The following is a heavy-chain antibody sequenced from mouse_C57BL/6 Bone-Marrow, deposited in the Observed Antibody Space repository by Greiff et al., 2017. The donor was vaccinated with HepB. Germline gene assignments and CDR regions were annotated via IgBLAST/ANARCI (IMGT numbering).Heavy chain of an antibody. D-gene: IGHD2-2*01. CDR3: ARKGGVTRSEFAY. CDR1: GYTFTSYW. CDR2: IDPSDSYT. V-gene: IGHV1-69*01. J-gene: IGHJ3*01. Sequence: VKLQESGAELVMPGASVKLSCKASGYTFTSYWMHWVKQRPGQGLEWIGEIDPSDSYTNYNQKFKGKSTLTVDKSSSTAYMQLSSLTSEDSAVYYCARKGGVTRSEFAYWGQGTLVTVSA.